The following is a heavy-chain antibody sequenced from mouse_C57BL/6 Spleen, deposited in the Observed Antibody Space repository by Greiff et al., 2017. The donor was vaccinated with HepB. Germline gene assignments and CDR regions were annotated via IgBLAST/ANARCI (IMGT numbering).Heavy chain of an antibody. D-gene: IGHD1-1*01. CDR2: ISYDGSN. CDR1: GYSITSGYY. V-gene: IGHV3-6*01. CDR3: ALYYGSSWFAY. J-gene: IGHJ3*01. Sequence: VQLKESGPGLVKPSQSLSLTCSVTGYSITSGYYWNWIRQFPGNKLEWMGYISYDGSNNYNPSLKNRISITRDTSKNQFFLKLNSVTTEDTATYYCALYYGSSWFAYWGQGTLVTVSA.